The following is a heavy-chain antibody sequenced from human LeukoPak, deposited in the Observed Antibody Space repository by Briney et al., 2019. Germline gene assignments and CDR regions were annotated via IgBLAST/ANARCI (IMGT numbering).Heavy chain of an antibody. Sequence: SETLSLTCTVSGGSISSGSYYWSWIRQPAGKGLEWIGRIYTSGSTNYNPSLKSRVTISVDTSKNQFSLKLSSVTAADTAVYYCARIPRAGSRYYYMDVWGKGTTVTVSS. CDR2: IYTSGST. V-gene: IGHV4-61*02. CDR1: GGSISSGSYY. J-gene: IGHJ6*03. D-gene: IGHD6-19*01. CDR3: ARIPRAGSRYYYMDV.